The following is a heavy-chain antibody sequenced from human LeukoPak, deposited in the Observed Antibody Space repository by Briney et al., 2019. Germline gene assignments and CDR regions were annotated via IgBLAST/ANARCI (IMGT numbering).Heavy chain of an antibody. D-gene: IGHD4-11*01. V-gene: IGHV4-39*02. CDR2: IYYSGSA. Sequence: SETLSLTCTDSGGSISSSSYSWGWLCHPPGKRLECNRSIYYSGSAYYDPSLKGRVTISVDTSKNHFSLKLSSVTAADTAVYYCARRRSGMTSIDYWGQGTLVTVSS. CDR3: ARRRSGMTSIDY. CDR1: GGSISSSSYS. J-gene: IGHJ4*02.